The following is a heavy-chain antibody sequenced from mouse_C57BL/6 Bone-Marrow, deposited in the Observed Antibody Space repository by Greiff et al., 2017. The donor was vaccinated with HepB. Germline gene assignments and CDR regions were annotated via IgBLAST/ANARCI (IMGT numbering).Heavy chain of an antibody. CDR2: IRLKSDNYAT. J-gene: IGHJ1*03. CDR1: GFTFSNYW. D-gene: IGHD1-1*01. CDR3: TGPTVVATRWYFDV. V-gene: IGHV6-3*01. Sequence: EVKLVESGGGLVQPGGSMKLSCVASGFTFSNYWMNWVRQSPEKGLEWVAQIRLKSDNYATHYAESVKGRFTISRDDSKSSVYLQMNNLRAEDTGIYYCTGPTVVATRWYFDVWGTGTTVTVSS.